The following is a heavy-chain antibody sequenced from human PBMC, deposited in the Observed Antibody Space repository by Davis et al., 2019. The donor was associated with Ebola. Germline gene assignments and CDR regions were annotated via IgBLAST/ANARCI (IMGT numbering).Heavy chain of an antibody. Sequence: GESLKISCKGSGYSFTSYWITWVRQMPGKGLEWMGRIDPSDPYNNYSPSFQGHVTIQTDKSISPAYLQWSSLKASDTAMYYCARHGLTPAAPIITTDYNYYYGMDVWGQGTTVTVSS. CDR3: ARHGLTPAAPIITTDYNYYYGMDV. V-gene: IGHV5-10-1*01. CDR1: GYSFTSYW. J-gene: IGHJ6*02. D-gene: IGHD2-2*01. CDR2: IDPSDPYN.